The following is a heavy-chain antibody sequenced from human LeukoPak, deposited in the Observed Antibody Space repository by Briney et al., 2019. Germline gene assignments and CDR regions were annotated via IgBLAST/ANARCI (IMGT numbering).Heavy chain of an antibody. J-gene: IGHJ5*02. CDR2: IYYSGST. D-gene: IGHD3-3*01. V-gene: IGHV4-59*01. Sequence: PSETQSLTCTVSGGSISSYYWSWIRQPPGKGLEWIGYIYYSGSTNYNPSLKSRVTISVDTSKNQFSLKLSSVTAADTAVYYCARGAPYYDFWSGYSPFGWFDPWGQGTLVTVSS. CDR3: ARGAPYYDFWSGYSPFGWFDP. CDR1: GGSISSYY.